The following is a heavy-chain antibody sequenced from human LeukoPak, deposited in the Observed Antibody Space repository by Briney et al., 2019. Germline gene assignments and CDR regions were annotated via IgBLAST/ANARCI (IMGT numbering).Heavy chain of an antibody. V-gene: IGHV4-59*01. CDR1: GGSISSYY. CDR2: IYYSGST. CDR3: ATSRRIVGATPFDY. D-gene: IGHD1-26*01. J-gene: IGHJ4*02. Sequence: SETLSLTCTVSGGSISSYYWSWIRQPPGKGLEWIGYIYYSGSTNYNPSLKSRVTISVDTSKNQFSLELSSVTAADTAVYYCATSRRIVGATPFDYWGQGTLVTVSS.